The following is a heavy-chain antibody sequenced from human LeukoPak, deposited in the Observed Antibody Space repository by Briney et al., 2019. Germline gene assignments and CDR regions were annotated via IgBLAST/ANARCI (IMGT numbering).Heavy chain of an antibody. V-gene: IGHV3-23*01. J-gene: IGHJ4*02. CDR1: GFTVSSNY. D-gene: IGHD6-19*01. CDR3: AKEVSGWTADY. CDR2: ISGSTTST. Sequence: GGSLRLSCAATGFTVSSNYMSWVRQAPGKGLEWVSAISGSTTSTYYADSVKGRFTISRDNSKNTLYLQMNSLRAEDTAVYYCAKEVSGWTADYWGQGTLVTVSS.